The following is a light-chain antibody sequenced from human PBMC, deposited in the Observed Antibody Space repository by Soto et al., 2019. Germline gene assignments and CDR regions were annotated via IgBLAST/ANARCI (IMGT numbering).Light chain of an antibody. V-gene: IGKV1-39*01. CDR1: QSISSY. CDR2: AAS. CDR3: QQTDSFPRT. J-gene: IGKJ1*01. Sequence: DIQMTQSPSSLSASVGDRVTITCRVSQSISSYLNWYQHKPGKAPKLLIYAASSLQTGVPSRFSGSRSGTDFALTINSLQREDFATYYCQQTDSFPRTFGQGTKVEMK.